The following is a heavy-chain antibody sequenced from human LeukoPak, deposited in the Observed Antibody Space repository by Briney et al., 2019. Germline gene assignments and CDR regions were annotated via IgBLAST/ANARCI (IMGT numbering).Heavy chain of an antibody. CDR1: GGSISSGGYY. CDR2: IYYSGST. D-gene: IGHD3-22*01. V-gene: IGHV4-31*11. CDR3: ARHNYYDSSGFAGNWFDP. J-gene: IGHJ5*02. Sequence: PSQTLSLTCAVSGGSISSGGYYWSWIRQHPGKGLEWIGYIYYSGSTYYNLSLKSRVTISVDTSKNQFSLKLSSVTAADTAVYYCARHNYYDSSGFAGNWFDPWGQGTLVTVSS.